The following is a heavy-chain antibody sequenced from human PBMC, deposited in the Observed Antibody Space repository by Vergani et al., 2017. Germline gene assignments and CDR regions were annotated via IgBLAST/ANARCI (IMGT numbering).Heavy chain of an antibody. CDR2: IIPIFGIA. D-gene: IGHD4-17*01. Sequence: QVQLVQSGAEVKKPGSSVKVSCKASGGTFSSYAISWVRQAPGHGLEWMGGIIPIFGIANYAQKFQGRVPITADKSTSTAYMELSSLRSEDTAVYYCARGVTVTTGPEWFDPWGQGTLVTVSS. V-gene: IGHV1-69*17. J-gene: IGHJ5*02. CDR3: ARGVTVTTGPEWFDP. CDR1: GGTFSSYA.